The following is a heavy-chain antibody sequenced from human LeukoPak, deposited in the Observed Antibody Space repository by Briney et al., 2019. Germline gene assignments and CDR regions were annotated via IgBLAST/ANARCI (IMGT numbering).Heavy chain of an antibody. CDR2: ISSSSSYI. J-gene: IGHJ3*02. D-gene: IGHD1-26*01. V-gene: IGHV3-21*01. CDR3: ARGRYSGSYSPPTVDAFDI. CDR1: GFTFSSYS. Sequence: GGSLRLSCAASGFTFSSYSMNWVRQAPGKGLEWVSSISSSSSYIYYADSVKGRFTISRDNAKNSLYLQMNSLRAEDTAVYYCARGRYSGSYSPPTVDAFDIWGQGTMVTVSS.